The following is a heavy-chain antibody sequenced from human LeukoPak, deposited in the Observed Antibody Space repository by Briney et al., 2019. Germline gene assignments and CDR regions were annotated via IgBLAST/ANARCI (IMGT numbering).Heavy chain of an antibody. V-gene: IGHV4-61*02. D-gene: IGHD6-19*01. CDR2: IYTSGST. Sequence: PSETLSLTCTVSGGSISSGSYYWSWIRQPAGKGLEWIGRIYTSGSTNYNPSLKSRVTISVDTSKNQFSLKLSSVTAADTAVYYCARNPPVAGTFDYWGQGTLVTVSS. J-gene: IGHJ4*02. CDR3: ARNPPVAGTFDY. CDR1: GGSISSGSYY.